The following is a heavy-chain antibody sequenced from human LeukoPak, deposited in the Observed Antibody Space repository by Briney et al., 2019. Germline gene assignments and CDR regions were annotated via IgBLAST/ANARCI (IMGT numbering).Heavy chain of an antibody. J-gene: IGHJ1*01. Sequence: SETLSLTCTVSGGSISSYYWSWIRQTPGKGLAWTGYIYYSGSTNYNPSLKSRVTISVDTSKNQFSLKLSSVTAADTAVYYCAREDSIEGGLPGQHWGQGTLVTVSS. D-gene: IGHD4-11*01. CDR1: GGSISSYY. V-gene: IGHV4-59*01. CDR2: IYYSGST. CDR3: AREDSIEGGLPGQH.